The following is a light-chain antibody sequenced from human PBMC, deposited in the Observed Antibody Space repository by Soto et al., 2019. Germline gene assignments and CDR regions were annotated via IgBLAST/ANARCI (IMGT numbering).Light chain of an antibody. CDR1: SSDVDRYNR. CDR3: CSYAGSHTWV. V-gene: IGLV2-18*02. CDR2: EVS. Sequence: QSVLTQPRSVSGSPGQSVTISCTGISSDVDRYNRVSWYQQPPGTAPTLMIYEVSNRPSGVPDRFSGAKSGNTASLTISGLQAEDEADYYCCSYAGSHTWVFGTGTKVTVL. J-gene: IGLJ1*01.